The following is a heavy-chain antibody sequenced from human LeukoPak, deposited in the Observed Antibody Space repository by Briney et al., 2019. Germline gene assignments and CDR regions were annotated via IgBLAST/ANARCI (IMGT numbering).Heavy chain of an antibody. Sequence: SETLSLTCAVYGGSFSGYYWSWIRQPPGKGLEWIGEINHSGSTNYNPSLKSRVTISVDTSKNQFSLKLSSVTAADTAVYYCARGNRGHAFDIWSQGTMVTVSS. CDR1: GGSFSGYY. CDR2: INHSGST. D-gene: IGHD1-14*01. J-gene: IGHJ3*02. V-gene: IGHV4-34*01. CDR3: ARGNRGHAFDI.